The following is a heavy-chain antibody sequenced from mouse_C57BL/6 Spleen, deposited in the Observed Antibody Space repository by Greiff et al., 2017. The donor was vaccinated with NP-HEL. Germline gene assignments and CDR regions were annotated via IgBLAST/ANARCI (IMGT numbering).Heavy chain of an antibody. CDR3: AREATTVVATRRYYFDY. D-gene: IGHD1-1*01. Sequence: VQLQQPGAELVRPGSSVKLSCKASGYTFTSYWMHWVKQRPIQGLEWIGNIDPSDSETHYNQKFKEKATLTVDKSSSTAYLQLSSLTAEDSAVYYGAREATTVVATRRYYFDYWGQGTTLTVSS. CDR2: IDPSDSET. CDR1: GYTFTSYW. V-gene: IGHV1-52*01. J-gene: IGHJ2*01.